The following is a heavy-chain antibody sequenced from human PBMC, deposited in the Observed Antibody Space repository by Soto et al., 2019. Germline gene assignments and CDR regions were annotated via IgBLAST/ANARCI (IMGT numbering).Heavy chain of an antibody. CDR3: AKDEGTSSTVFDY. CDR1: GFTFKAYA. D-gene: IGHD4-4*01. CDR2: ITATNGNT. V-gene: IGHV3-23*01. Sequence: LRLFCVASGFTFKAYAMGWVRQAPGKGLEWVSSITATNGNTYYADSVRGRFTISRDNSRNSLFLQMNGLRPEDSALYYCAKDEGTSSTVFDYWGQGTLVTVSS. J-gene: IGHJ4*02.